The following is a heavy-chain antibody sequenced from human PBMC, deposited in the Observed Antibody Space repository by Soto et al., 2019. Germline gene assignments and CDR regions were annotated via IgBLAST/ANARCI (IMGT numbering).Heavy chain of an antibody. D-gene: IGHD5-12*01. Sequence: SETLSLTCTVSGGPISRPDYYWNWIRQPPGKGLEWIGYIYYSGDTSYNPSLKSRLTISMDTSKNQFSLKLTSVTAADTALYYCARVPEYSGYEIANWFDSWGQGTLVTVSS. CDR3: ARVPEYSGYEIANWFDS. J-gene: IGHJ5*01. CDR1: GGPISRPDYY. CDR2: IYYSGDT. V-gene: IGHV4-30-4*01.